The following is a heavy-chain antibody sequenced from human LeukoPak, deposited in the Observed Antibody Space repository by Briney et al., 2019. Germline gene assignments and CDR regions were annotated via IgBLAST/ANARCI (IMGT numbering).Heavy chain of an antibody. CDR1: GFTFSDYW. Sequence: GGSLRLSCAASGFTFSDYWMHWVRQAPGKGLVWVSRVNRDGSSTSYADSVKGRFTISRDNAKNTLSLQMNSLRAEDTAVYYCARDRDDWGQGTLVTVSS. CDR3: ARDRDD. V-gene: IGHV3-74*01. CDR2: VNRDGSST. J-gene: IGHJ4*02.